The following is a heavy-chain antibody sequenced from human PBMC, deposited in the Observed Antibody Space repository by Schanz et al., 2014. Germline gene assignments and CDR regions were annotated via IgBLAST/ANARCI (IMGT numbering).Heavy chain of an antibody. V-gene: IGHV4-59*01. CDR3: ARDRRNADLDY. CDR1: GDSITHFY. J-gene: IGHJ4*02. D-gene: IGHD1-1*01. CDR2: IYYSGTT. Sequence: QVRLQESGPGLVRPSETLSLTCTVSGDSITHFYWSWIRQSPGKGLEWIGSIYYSGTTNYSPSLNSRVTISLDMSKKSFSLNLSSVTTADAAVYYCARDRRNADLDYWGQGTLVTVSS.